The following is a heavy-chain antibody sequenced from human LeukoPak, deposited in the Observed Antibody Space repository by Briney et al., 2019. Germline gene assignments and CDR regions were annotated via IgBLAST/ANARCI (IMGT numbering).Heavy chain of an antibody. V-gene: IGHV1-2*02. CDR3: ATNSSSWYFYDS. J-gene: IGHJ4*02. CDR1: GYTFTGYY. D-gene: IGHD6-13*01. CDR2: INPNSGGT. Sequence: ASVKVSCKASGYTFTGYYMHWVRQAPGQGLEWMGWINPNSGGTNSAQKFQGRVTMARDTSITTAYMELSRLTSDDTALYYCATNSSSWYFYDSWGQGTLVTVSS.